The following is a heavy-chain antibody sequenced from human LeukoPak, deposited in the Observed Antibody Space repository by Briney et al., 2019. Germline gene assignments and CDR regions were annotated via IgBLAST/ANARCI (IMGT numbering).Heavy chain of an antibody. CDR2: IYYTGNT. CDR1: GVSISSSYSY. V-gene: IGHV4-39*02. Sequence: PSETLSLTCTVSGVSISSSYSYWGWIRQPPGMGLEWIGSIYYTGNTYYNASLKSQVSISIDTSKNQFSLKLTSVTAADTAVYYCARDLIYYYDSSGYYSYGPFDYWGQGTLVTVSS. J-gene: IGHJ4*02. CDR3: ARDLIYYYDSSGYYSYGPFDY. D-gene: IGHD3-22*01.